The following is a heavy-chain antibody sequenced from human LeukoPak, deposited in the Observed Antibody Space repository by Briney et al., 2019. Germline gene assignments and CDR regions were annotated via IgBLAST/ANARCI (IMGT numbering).Heavy chain of an antibody. D-gene: IGHD2-2*01. CDR3: ARGRLIGAPDERYYLDY. CDR2: INPNSGGT. J-gene: IGHJ4*02. V-gene: IGHV1-2*02. Sequence: ASVKVSCKASGYTFTGYYMHWVRQAPGQGLEWMGWINPNSGGTNYAQKFQGRVTMTRNTSISTAYMELSSLRSEDTAVYYCARGRLIGAPDERYYLDYWGQGTLVTVSS. CDR1: GYTFTGYY.